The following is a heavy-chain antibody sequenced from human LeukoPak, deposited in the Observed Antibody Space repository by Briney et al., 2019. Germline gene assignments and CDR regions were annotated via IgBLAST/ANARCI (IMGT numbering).Heavy chain of an antibody. CDR1: GGSISSYY. D-gene: IGHD3-22*01. CDR3: ARDYTGDYDSSGYLYYVDY. J-gene: IGHJ4*02. V-gene: IGHV4-59*01. Sequence: PSETLSLTCTVSGGSISSYYWSWIRQPPGKGLEWIGYIYYSGSTNYNPSLKSRVTISVDTSKNQFSLKLSSVTAADTAVYYCARDYTGDYDSSGYLYYVDYWGLGALVTVSS. CDR2: IYYSGST.